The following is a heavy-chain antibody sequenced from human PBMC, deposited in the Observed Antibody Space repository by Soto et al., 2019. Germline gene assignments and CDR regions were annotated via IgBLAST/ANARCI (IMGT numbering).Heavy chain of an antibody. Sequence: CTVSGGSISSGGYYWSWIRQHPGKGLEWIGYIYYSGTTYYNPSLKSRVTISVDTSKNQFSLQWSSLRASDTAMYYCARHGGAHYLSSGYHYALDYWGQGTPVTVSS. D-gene: IGHD3-22*01. CDR2: IYYSGTT. V-gene: IGHV4-31*03. CDR3: ARHGGAHYLSSGYHYALDY. CDR1: GGSISSGGYY. J-gene: IGHJ4*02.